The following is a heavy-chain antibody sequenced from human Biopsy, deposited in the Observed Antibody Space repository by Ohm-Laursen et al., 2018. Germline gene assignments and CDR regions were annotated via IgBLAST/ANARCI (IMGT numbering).Heavy chain of an antibody. V-gene: IGHV1-8*01. CDR2: LNPNSGNT. Sequence: ASAKVSCKASGYTFTNFDINRVRQAPGQGAEWMGGLNPNSGNTGYAQKFQGRVAMTRSTSISTAYMELSSLTSEDTAVYYCAREPFGQQLGPFDYWGQGALVIVSS. J-gene: IGHJ4*02. D-gene: IGHD6-13*01. CDR3: AREPFGQQLGPFDY. CDR1: GYTFTNFD.